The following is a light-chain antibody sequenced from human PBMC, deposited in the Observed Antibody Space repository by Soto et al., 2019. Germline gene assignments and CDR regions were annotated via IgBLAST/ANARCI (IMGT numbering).Light chain of an antibody. Sequence: QSALTQPRSVSGSPGQSVTISCTGTSSDVGGYNYVSWYQQHLGKATKLMVYDVSKRPSGVPDRFSGSKSGNTASLTISGLQAEDEADYYCCSYAGSYTYVFGTGTKVTVL. CDR1: SSDVGGYNY. CDR3: CSYAGSYTYV. CDR2: DVS. V-gene: IGLV2-11*01. J-gene: IGLJ1*01.